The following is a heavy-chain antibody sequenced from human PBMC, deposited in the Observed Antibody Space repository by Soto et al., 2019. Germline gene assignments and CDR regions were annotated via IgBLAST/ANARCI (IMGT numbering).Heavy chain of an antibody. CDR3: ARDITGTQYGMDV. Sequence: ASVKVSCKASGYTFTGYYMHWVRQAPGQGLEWMGWINPNSGGTSYAQKFQGWVTMTRDTSISTAYMELSRLRSDDTAVYYCARDITGTQYGMDVWGQGTTVTVSS. CDR2: INPNSGGT. D-gene: IGHD1-7*01. V-gene: IGHV1-2*04. CDR1: GYTFTGYY. J-gene: IGHJ6*02.